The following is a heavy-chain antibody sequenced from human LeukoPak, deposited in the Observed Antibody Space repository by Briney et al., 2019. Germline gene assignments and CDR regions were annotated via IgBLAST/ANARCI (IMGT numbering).Heavy chain of an antibody. CDR3: AKDRGGGSYYEDY. CDR1: GFTFSSYG. V-gene: IGHV3-33*06. Sequence: GRSLRLSCAASGFTFSSYGMHWVRQAPGKGLEWVAVIWYDGSNKYYADSAKGRFTISRDNSKNTLYLQMNSLRAEDTAVYYCAKDRGGGSYYEDYWGQGTLVTVSS. D-gene: IGHD1-26*01. CDR2: IWYDGSNK. J-gene: IGHJ4*02.